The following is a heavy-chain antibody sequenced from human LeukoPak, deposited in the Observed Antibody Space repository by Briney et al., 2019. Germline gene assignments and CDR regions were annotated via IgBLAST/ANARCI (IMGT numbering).Heavy chain of an antibody. D-gene: IGHD3-22*01. CDR3: TRDRPNYYGSDGHYYRRNGDY. V-gene: IGHV3-23*01. J-gene: IGHJ4*02. CDR1: GFPFSIYA. Sequence: GGSLRLSCAASGFPFSIYAMSWVRQAPGKGLEWVSSISSKGELTFYADSVKGRFTISRDNSESTLYLQMNILRADDTAIYYCTRDRPNYYGSDGHYYRRNGDYWGQGTLVTVSS. CDR2: ISSKGELT.